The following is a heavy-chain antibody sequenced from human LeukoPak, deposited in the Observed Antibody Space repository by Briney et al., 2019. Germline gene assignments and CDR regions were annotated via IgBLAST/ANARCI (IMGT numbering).Heavy chain of an antibody. Sequence: ASVKVSCKASGYTFTGYYMHWVRQALGQGLEWMGWINPNSGGTNYAQKFQGRVTMTRDTSISTAYMELSRLRSDDTAVYYCARGGLTIFGVVNFDYWGQGTLVTVSS. CDR2: INPNSGGT. D-gene: IGHD3-3*01. J-gene: IGHJ4*02. CDR3: ARGGLTIFGVVNFDY. V-gene: IGHV1-2*02. CDR1: GYTFTGYY.